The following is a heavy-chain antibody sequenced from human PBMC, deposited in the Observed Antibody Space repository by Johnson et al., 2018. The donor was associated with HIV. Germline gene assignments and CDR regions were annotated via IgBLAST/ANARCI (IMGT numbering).Heavy chain of an antibody. V-gene: IGHV3-30*02. D-gene: IGHD5-12*01. CDR3: AKVRGWSDDTFDI. CDR1: GFTFSSYG. Sequence: QVQLVESGGGVVQPGGSLRLSCAASGFTFSSYGMHWVRQAPGKGLEWVAFIRYDGSNKYYADSVKGRFTIPRVNSKNTLYLQMNSLRAEDTAVYYCAKVRGWSDDTFDIWGQGTMVTVSS. CDR2: IRYDGSNK. J-gene: IGHJ3*02.